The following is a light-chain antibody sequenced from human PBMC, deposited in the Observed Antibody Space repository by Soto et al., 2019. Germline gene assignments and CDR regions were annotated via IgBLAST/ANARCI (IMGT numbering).Light chain of an antibody. CDR2: GNT. CDR1: SSNIGAGYD. Sequence: QSVLKQPPSVSGAPGQMVTISCAGSSSNIGAGYDVHWYQHLPGTAPKLLMYGNTNRPSGVPDRFSGSRSGTSASLAITGLQPEDEADYYCQSDDSSLTGSVFGTGTKVTVL. CDR3: QSDDSSLTGSV. J-gene: IGLJ1*01. V-gene: IGLV1-40*01.